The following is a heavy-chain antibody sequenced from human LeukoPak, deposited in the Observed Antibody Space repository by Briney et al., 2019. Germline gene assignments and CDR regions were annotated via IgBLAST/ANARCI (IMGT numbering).Heavy chain of an antibody. D-gene: IGHD3-10*01. CDR3: AKDTGILEWFGELSNFDY. CDR2: ISGSGGST. V-gene: IGHV3-23*01. J-gene: IGHJ4*02. CDR1: GFTFSSYA. Sequence: GGSLRLSCAASGFTFSSYAMSWVRQAPGKGLEWVSAISGSGGSTYYADSVKGRFTISRDNSKNTLYLQMNSLRAEDTAVYYCAKDTGILEWFGELSNFDYWGRGTLVTVSS.